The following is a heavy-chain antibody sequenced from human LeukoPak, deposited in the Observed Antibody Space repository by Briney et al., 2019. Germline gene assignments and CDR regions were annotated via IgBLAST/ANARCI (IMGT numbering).Heavy chain of an antibody. CDR1: GGSITSYY. D-gene: IGHD4-11*01. CDR2: IYTSGST. CDR3: ARDYSNRTPFGYYYGMDV. V-gene: IGHV4-4*07. Sequence: PSETLSLTCSVSGGSITSYYWSWIRQPAGKGLEWIGRIYTSGSTNYNPSLKSRVTISVDTSKNQFSLKLSSVTAADTAVYYCARDYSNRTPFGYYYGMDVWGQGTTVTVSS. J-gene: IGHJ6*02.